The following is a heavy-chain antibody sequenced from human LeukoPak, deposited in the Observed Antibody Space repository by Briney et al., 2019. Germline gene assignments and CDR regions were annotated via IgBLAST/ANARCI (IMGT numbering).Heavy chain of an antibody. D-gene: IGHD5-12*01. CDR3: ARGPLRGWFDP. V-gene: IGHV4-34*01. J-gene: IGHJ5*02. CDR2: INHSGST. CDR1: GGSFSGYY. Sequence: SETLSLTCAVYGGSFSGYYWSWIRQPPGKGLEWIEEINHSGSTNYNPSLKGRVTIPVDTSKNQFSLKLSSVTAADTAVYYCARGPLRGWFDPWGQGTLVTVSS.